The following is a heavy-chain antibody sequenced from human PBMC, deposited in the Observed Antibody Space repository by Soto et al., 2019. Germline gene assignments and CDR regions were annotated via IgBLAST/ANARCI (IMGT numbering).Heavy chain of an antibody. CDR1: GFTFSSYG. CDR2: ISGTSSSYI. CDR3: ERDAVEPADRPFDY. J-gene: IGHJ4*02. D-gene: IGHD3-22*01. V-gene: IGHV3-21*01. Sequence: GGSLRLSCAASGFTFSSYGMNWVRQAPGKGLEWVSSISGTSSSYIYYADSVKGRFTITRDDAKNSLYLQINSLRAEDTAVYFCERDAVEPADRPFDYWGEGT.